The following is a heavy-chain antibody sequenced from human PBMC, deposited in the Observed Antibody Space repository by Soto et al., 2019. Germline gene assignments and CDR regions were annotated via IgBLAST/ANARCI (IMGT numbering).Heavy chain of an antibody. J-gene: IGHJ5*02. V-gene: IGHV4-59*01. CDR2: IHHSGST. Sequence: PSETLSLTCTVSGGSISSYYWSWIRQPPGKGLEWIGYIHHSGSTNYNPSLKSRVTISGDTSKNQFSLRLTSVTAADTAVYYCARSALNYDFWSGIRPWGQGTLVTVSS. CDR1: GGSISSYY. CDR3: ARSALNYDFWSGIRP. D-gene: IGHD3-3*01.